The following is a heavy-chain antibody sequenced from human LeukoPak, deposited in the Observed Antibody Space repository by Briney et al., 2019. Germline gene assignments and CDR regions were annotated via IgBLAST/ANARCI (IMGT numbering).Heavy chain of an antibody. D-gene: IGHD1-7*01. CDR1: GFTFSSYS. J-gene: IGHJ4*02. Sequence: GGSLRLSCAASGFTFSSYSMNWVRQAPGKGLEWVSSISSSSSYIYYADSVKGRFTISRDNAKNSLYLQMNSLRAEDTAVYYCARHGQGLELPFYFDYWGQGTLVTVSS. CDR3: ARHGQGLELPFYFDY. V-gene: IGHV3-21*01. CDR2: ISSSSSYI.